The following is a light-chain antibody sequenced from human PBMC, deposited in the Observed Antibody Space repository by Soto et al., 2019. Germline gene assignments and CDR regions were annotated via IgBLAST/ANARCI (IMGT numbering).Light chain of an antibody. CDR2: NIF. V-gene: IGKV1-39*01. CDR1: QSVSNN. CDR3: QRSYGDRT. Sequence: DIQMTQSPSSLSASVGDRVTITCRASQSVSNNLHWYQQKPGKAPNLLISNIFNLQNGVSSRFSVSGSETDLTITISNLQREYLATYYCQRSYGDRTFGQGTNVEIK. J-gene: IGKJ1*01.